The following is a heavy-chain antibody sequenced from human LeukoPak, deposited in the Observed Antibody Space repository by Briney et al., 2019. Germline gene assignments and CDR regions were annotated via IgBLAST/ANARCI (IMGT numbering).Heavy chain of an antibody. D-gene: IGHD2-21*01. CDR1: GGSISSYY. CDR3: ARVVLKGVDAFDI. CDR2: IYYSGST. V-gene: IGHV4-59*01. Sequence: PSETLSLTCTGSGGSISSYYWRWIRPPPGRGLEWIGYIYYSGSTNYNPSLKSRVTISVGTSKNQFSLKLSSVTAADTAVYYCARVVLKGVDAFDIWGQGTMVTVSS. J-gene: IGHJ3*02.